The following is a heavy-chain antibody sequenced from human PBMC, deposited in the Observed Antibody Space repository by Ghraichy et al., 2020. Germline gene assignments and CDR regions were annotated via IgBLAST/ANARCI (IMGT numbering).Heavy chain of an antibody. CDR2: INWAGAAT. CDR1: GYTFGDYA. CDR3: AKDMNLAVRGVLEF. V-gene: IGHV3-43D*04. Sequence: GGSLRLSCAVSGYTFGDYAMQWVRQASGKGLEWVALINWAGAATYYADSVKGRFTISRDNSKNSLYLQMNSLTDEDTAFYFCAKDMNLAVRGVLEFWGQGTLVTVSS. D-gene: IGHD3-10*01. J-gene: IGHJ4*02.